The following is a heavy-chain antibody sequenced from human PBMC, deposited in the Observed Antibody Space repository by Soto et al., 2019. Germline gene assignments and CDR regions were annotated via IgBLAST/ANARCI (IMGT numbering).Heavy chain of an antibody. CDR3: ARGRRRLNYYDSSRYFQH. D-gene: IGHD3-22*01. Sequence: PSETLSLTCAVYGGSFSGYYWSWIRQPPGKGLEWIGEINHSGSTNYNPSLKSRVTISVDTSKNQFSLKLSSVTAADTAVYYCARGRRRLNYYDSSRYFQHWGQGTLVT. CDR1: GGSFSGYY. V-gene: IGHV4-34*01. J-gene: IGHJ1*01. CDR2: INHSGST.